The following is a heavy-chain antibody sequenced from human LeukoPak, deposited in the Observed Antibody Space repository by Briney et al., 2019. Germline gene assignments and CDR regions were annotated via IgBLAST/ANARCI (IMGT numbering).Heavy chain of an antibody. Sequence: GGSLRLSCAASGFSFSSYAMTWVRQAPGKGLEWVSTVTDSDGSTFYAESVKGRFTISRDNAKNSLYLQMNSLRDEDTAVYYCARDARRAPITMIVLQTWGTFDYWGQGTLVTVSS. CDR3: ARDARRAPITMIVLQTWGTFDY. CDR2: VTDSDGST. J-gene: IGHJ4*02. CDR1: GFSFSSYA. V-gene: IGHV3-23*01. D-gene: IGHD3-22*01.